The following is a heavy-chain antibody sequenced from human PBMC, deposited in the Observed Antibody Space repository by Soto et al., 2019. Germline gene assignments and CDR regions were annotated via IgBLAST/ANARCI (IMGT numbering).Heavy chain of an antibody. J-gene: IGHJ4*02. Sequence: QVQLVESGGAVVQPGMSLRLSCAASGFTFSNYAMHWVRQAPGEGLEWLAVIVYDGTTRYYAEPGKGRFTISRDNSKNTLYLQMSGLRLEDTAVYYCAKGPIRGVTVTYFDYWGRGTLVTVSS. CDR2: IVYDGTTR. CDR1: GFTFSNYA. D-gene: IGHD3-10*01. V-gene: IGHV3-30*18. CDR3: AKGPIRGVTVTYFDY.